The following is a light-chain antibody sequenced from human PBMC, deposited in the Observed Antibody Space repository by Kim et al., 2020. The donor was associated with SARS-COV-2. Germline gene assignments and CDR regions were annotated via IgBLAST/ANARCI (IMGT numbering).Light chain of an antibody. CDR2: GAS. CDR3: HQYHTSPLT. CDR1: QGMSSS. V-gene: IGKV1-13*02. Sequence: VRDRVTIARRERQGMSSSLAWSQQKPGKVIKVLIYGASTLEGGVPTRFSGSASGTDFTLTISSLQPEDFATYYCHQYHTSPLTFGGGTKVDIK. J-gene: IGKJ4*01.